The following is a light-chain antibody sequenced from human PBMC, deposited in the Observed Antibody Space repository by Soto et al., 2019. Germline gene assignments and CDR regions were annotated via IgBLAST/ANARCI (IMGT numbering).Light chain of an antibody. Sequence: EIVLTQSPGTLSLSPGERATLSCRASQSVDSNYLGWYQQKPGQAPRLLIYAASSRATGIPDRFSGGGSGTDFTLTISRLAPEDFAVYYCQLYYSGMFGQVTKVEIK. CDR3: QLYYSGM. V-gene: IGKV3-20*01. J-gene: IGKJ1*01. CDR2: AAS. CDR1: QSVDSNY.